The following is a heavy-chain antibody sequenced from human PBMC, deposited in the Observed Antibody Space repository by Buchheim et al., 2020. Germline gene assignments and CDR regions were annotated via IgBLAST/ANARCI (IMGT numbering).Heavy chain of an antibody. CDR2: IYYSGST. CDR1: GGSISSGGYY. Sequence: QVQLQESGPGLVKPSQTLSITCTVSGGSISSGGYYWSWIRQHPGKGLEWIGYIYYSGSTYYNPSLKSRVTISVDTSKNQCSLKLSSVTAADTAVYYCARADIVVVVAAPRPLGFDPWGQGTL. D-gene: IGHD2-15*01. V-gene: IGHV4-31*03. CDR3: ARADIVVVVAAPRPLGFDP. J-gene: IGHJ5*02.